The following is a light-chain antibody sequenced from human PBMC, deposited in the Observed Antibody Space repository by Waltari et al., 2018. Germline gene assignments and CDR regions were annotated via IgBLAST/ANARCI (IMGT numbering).Light chain of an antibody. J-gene: IGLJ2*01. Sequence: QSALTQPASVSGSPGQSITISCTGTSSDVGSYNLVSWYQQHPGKAPKLMIYEVPKRPSGVSNRFSGSQAGNTASLTISGLQAEDEADYYCCSYAGSPWVLGGGTKLTVL. CDR1: SSDVGSYNL. V-gene: IGLV2-23*02. CDR2: EVP. CDR3: CSYAGSPWV.